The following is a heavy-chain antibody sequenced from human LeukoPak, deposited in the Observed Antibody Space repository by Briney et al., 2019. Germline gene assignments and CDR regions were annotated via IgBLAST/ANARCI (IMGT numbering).Heavy chain of an antibody. V-gene: IGHV3-23*01. CDR2: LSGTGGST. Sequence: GGSLRLSCAASGFTFSNYAMSWVRQAPGKGLEWVSTLSGTGGSTYYADSVKGRFTVSRDNAKNSLFLQMNSLRAEDTAVYYCARDQDEDRAGTTYDWWGQGTLVTVSS. J-gene: IGHJ4*02. CDR3: ARDQDEDRAGTTYDW. CDR1: GFTFSNYA. D-gene: IGHD1-1*01.